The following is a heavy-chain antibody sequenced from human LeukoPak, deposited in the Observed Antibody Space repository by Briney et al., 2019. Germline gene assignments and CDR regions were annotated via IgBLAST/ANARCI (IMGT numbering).Heavy chain of an antibody. J-gene: IGHJ6*02. D-gene: IGHD2-2*01. CDR2: IYSGGST. CDR1: GFTVSSNY. V-gene: IGHV3-66*01. Sequence: PGGSLRLSCAASGFTVSSNYMSWVRQAPGKGLEWVSVIYSGGSTYYADSVKGRFTISRDNSKNTLYLQMNSLRAEDTAEYYCAVASWGYYYYGMDVWGQGTTVTVSS. CDR3: AVASWGYYYYGMDV.